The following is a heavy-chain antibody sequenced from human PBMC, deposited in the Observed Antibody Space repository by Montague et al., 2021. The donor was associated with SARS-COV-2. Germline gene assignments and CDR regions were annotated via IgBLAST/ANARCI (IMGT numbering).Heavy chain of an antibody. V-gene: IGHV3-23*01. J-gene: IGHJ4*02. CDR3: ARGVTTPDY. Sequence: SLRLSCAVSGFTFTSYAMSWVRQAPGKGLEWVSGIVDSDSSTHYADSVKGRFTISRDNSKNMVYLQMNSLRAEDTAVYYCARGVTTPDYWGQGTLVTVSS. CDR1: GFTFTSYA. D-gene: IGHD4-17*01. CDR2: IVDSDSST.